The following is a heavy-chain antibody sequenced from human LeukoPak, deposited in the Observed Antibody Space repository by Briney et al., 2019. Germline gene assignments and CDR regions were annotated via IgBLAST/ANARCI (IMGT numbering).Heavy chain of an antibody. J-gene: IGHJ4*02. CDR1: GGSFSGYY. D-gene: IGHD3-22*01. Sequence: SETLSFTCAVYGGSFSGYYWSWIRQPPGKGLEWIGEINHSGSTNYNPSLKSRVTISVDTSKNQFSLKLSSVTAADTAVYYCARSPAPDWVNYYDSSGYYSIFDYWGQGTLVTVSS. V-gene: IGHV4-34*01. CDR2: INHSGST. CDR3: ARSPAPDWVNYYDSSGYYSIFDY.